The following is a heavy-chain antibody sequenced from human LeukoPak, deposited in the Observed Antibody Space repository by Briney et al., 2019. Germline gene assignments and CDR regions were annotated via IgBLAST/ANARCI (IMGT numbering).Heavy chain of an antibody. D-gene: IGHD1-7*01. Sequence: SETLSLTCAVYGVTFSNYYWSWIRQPPGKGLEWIGEINDRGRINYNPSLMSRATISVDTSKNQFSLRLTSVTARDTAVYYCARRWNYGRNYYIDVWGKGATVSVSS. CDR1: GVTFSNYY. CDR2: INDRGRI. V-gene: IGHV4-34*01. CDR3: ARRWNYGRNYYIDV. J-gene: IGHJ6*03.